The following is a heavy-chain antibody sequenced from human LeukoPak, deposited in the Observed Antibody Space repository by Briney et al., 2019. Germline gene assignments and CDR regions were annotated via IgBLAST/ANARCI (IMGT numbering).Heavy chain of an antibody. CDR2: IYYSGST. V-gene: IGHV4-59*12. CDR3: ARGSGDYDSSGYIPEAYFDY. CDR1: GGSISSYY. D-gene: IGHD3-22*01. J-gene: IGHJ4*02. Sequence: SETLSLTCTVSGGSISSYYWSWIRQPPGKGLEWIGYIYYSGSTNYNPSLKSRVTMSVDTSKDQFSLRLNSVTAADTAVYYCARGSGDYDSSGYIPEAYFDYWGQGTLVTVSS.